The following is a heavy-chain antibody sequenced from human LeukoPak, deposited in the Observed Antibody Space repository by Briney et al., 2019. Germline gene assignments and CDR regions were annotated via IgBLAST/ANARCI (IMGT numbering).Heavy chain of an antibody. D-gene: IGHD3-10*01. Sequence: SETLSLTCAVYGGSFSGHYWTWIRQPPGKGLEWIGEINHSGSTTYNPSLNSRVTISVDTSKNQFSLRLSSVTAADTAVYYCARPRYGSGSLDSWGQGTLVTVSS. CDR1: GGSFSGHY. CDR3: ARPRYGSGSLDS. V-gene: IGHV4-34*01. CDR2: INHSGST. J-gene: IGHJ4*02.